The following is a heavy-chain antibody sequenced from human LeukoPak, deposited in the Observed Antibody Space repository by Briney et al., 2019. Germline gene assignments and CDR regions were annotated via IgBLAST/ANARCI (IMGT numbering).Heavy chain of an antibody. CDR3: ARIPGGSGSQYDY. CDR1: GFTFSSYS. J-gene: IGHJ4*02. CDR2: INQVGSDI. D-gene: IGHD3-10*01. Sequence: PGGSLRLSCAASGFTFSSYSMNWVRQAPGKGPEWVGNINQVGSDIYYVDSVKGRFTTSRDNAENTVYLQMNSLRADDTAVYYCARIPGGSGSQYDYWGQGTLVIVSS. V-gene: IGHV3-7*01.